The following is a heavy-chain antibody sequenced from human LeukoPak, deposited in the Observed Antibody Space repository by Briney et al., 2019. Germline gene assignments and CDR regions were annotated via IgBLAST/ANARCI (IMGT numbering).Heavy chain of an antibody. CDR2: IYPGDSDT. CDR1: GYNFTSYW. D-gene: IGHD6-19*01. J-gene: IGHJ4*02. V-gene: IGHV5-51*01. Sequence: GASLQISCKGSGYNFTSYWIGWVRQLPGKGLEWMGIIYPGDSDTRYSPSFQGQVTISADKSISTAYLQWSSLKASDTAMYYCARRSSSGSDFDYWGQGTLVTVSS. CDR3: ARRSSSGSDFDY.